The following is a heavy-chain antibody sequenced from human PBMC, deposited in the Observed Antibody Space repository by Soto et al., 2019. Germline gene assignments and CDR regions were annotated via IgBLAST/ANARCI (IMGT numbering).Heavy chain of an antibody. Sequence: GESLKISCKGSGYSFTSYWIGWVRQMPGKGLEWMGIIYPGDSDTRYSPSFQGQVTISADKSISTAYLQWSSLKASDTAMYYCARPRSCSGGSCYSGYGLDVWGQGTTVTVSS. V-gene: IGHV5-51*01. J-gene: IGHJ6*02. CDR2: IYPGDSDT. CDR3: ARPRSCSGGSCYSGYGLDV. D-gene: IGHD2-15*01. CDR1: GYSFTSYW.